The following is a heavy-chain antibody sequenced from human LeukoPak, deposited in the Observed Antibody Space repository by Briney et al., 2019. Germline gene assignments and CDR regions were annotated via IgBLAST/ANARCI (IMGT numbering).Heavy chain of an antibody. CDR2: IWYDGGYK. J-gene: IGHJ4*02. Sequence: GGSLRLSCAASGFSFSNYGLHWVRQAPGKGLEWVAVIWYDGGYKYYADSVRGRFTISRDNSKNTLYLQMNTLRAEDTAVYYCARSPTTVTHRGGFDYWGRGTLVTVSS. D-gene: IGHD4-17*01. CDR3: ARSPTTVTHRGGFDY. V-gene: IGHV3-33*01. CDR1: GFSFSNYG.